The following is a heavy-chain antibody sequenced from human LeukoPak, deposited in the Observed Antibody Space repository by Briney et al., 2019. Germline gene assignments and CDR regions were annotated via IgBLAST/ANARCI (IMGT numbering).Heavy chain of an antibody. CDR2: IYYSGST. J-gene: IGHJ5*02. Sequence: PSETLSLTCTVSGGSISSSSYYWGWIRQPPGKGLEWIGSIYYSGSTYYNPSLKSRVTISVDTSKNQFSLKLSSVTGADTAVYYCARRGPVVPAAIGVWFDPWGQGTLVTVSS. CDR1: GGSISSSSYY. D-gene: IGHD2-2*02. V-gene: IGHV4-39*01. CDR3: ARRGPVVPAAIGVWFDP.